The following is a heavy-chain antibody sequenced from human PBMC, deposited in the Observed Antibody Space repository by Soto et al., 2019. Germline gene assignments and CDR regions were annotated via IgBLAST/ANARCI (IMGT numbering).Heavy chain of an antibody. V-gene: IGHV3-23*03. CDR2: VVGADSST. CDR1: GITVSNYA. D-gene: IGHD2-2*01. J-gene: IGHJ5*02. CDR3: AKYLPASHTTRRWFER. Sequence: SLRLSCVASGITVSNYAMTWVRQAPGKWVEWVSIVVGADSSTYYADSVKGRFTISRDNSKSKLYLQMNSLRAEDTAIYYCAKYLPASHTTRRWFERWGQGTRVTVSS.